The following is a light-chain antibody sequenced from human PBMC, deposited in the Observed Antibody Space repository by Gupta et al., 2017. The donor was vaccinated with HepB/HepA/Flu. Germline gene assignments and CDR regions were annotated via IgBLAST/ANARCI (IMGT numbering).Light chain of an antibody. CDR1: SSNIASNN. CDR3: AVWDDSLSGVL. Sequence: QSVLTQPPSASRTPGQRVTLTCSGSSSNIASNNVYWYQQVPGRAPKLLIYRNYQRPSGVPDRFSGSKSGTSASLAISGLRSEDEGDYYCAVWDDSLSGVLFGGGTKLTVL. CDR2: RNY. J-gene: IGLJ2*01. V-gene: IGLV1-47*01.